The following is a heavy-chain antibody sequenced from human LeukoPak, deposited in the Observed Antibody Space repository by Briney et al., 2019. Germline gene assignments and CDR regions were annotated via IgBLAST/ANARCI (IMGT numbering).Heavy chain of an antibody. D-gene: IGHD3-22*01. J-gene: IGHJ3*02. CDR1: GFTVSSNY. CDR3: AKEGYYDSSGYYGYAFDI. Sequence: GGSLTLSCAASGFTVSSNYMIWVRQVPGKGLEWVSDIYSGGSTYYADSVKGRFTISRDNSKNTLYLQMNSLRAEDTAVYYCAKEGYYDSSGYYGYAFDIWGQGTMVTVSS. V-gene: IGHV3-66*01. CDR2: IYSGGST.